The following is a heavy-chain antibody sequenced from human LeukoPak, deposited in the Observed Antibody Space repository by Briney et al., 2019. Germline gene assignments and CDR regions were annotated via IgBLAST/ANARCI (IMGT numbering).Heavy chain of an antibody. CDR2: ISSSGSTI. CDR3: ASTVFPSIAVAGNQHAFDI. CDR1: GFTFSDYY. Sequence: GGSLRLSCAASGFTFSDYYMSWIRQAPGKGLEWVSYISSSGSTIYYADSVKGRFTISRDNAKNSLYLQMNSLRAEDTAVYYCASTVFPSIAVAGNQHAFDIWGQGTMVTVSS. D-gene: IGHD6-19*01. J-gene: IGHJ3*02. V-gene: IGHV3-11*04.